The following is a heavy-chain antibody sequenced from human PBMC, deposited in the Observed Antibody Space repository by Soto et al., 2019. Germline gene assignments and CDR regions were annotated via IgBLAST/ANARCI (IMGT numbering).Heavy chain of an antibody. J-gene: IGHJ6*03. Sequence: GASVKVSCKASGGTFSSYTISWVRQAPGQGLEWMGRIIPILGIANYAQKFQGRVTITADKSTSTAYMELSSLRSEDTAVYYCARDGGYSGYDPDYYYYMDVWGKGTTVTVSS. CDR3: ARDGGYSGYDPDYYYYMDV. D-gene: IGHD5-12*01. CDR1: GGTFSSYT. CDR2: IIPILGIA. V-gene: IGHV1-69*04.